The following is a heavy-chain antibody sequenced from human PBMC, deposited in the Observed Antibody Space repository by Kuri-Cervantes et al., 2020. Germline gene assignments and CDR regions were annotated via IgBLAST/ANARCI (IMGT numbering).Heavy chain of an antibody. CDR1: GGTFSSYA. J-gene: IGHJ3*02. CDR3: ASPDYGDYRAFDI. CDR2: IIPIFGTA. V-gene: IGHV1-69*05. Sequence: SVKVSCKASGGTFSSYAISWVRQAPGQGLEWMGGIIPIFGTANYAQKFQGRVTITTDESTSTAYMEVRSLRSEDTAVYYCASPDYGDYRAFDIWGQGTMVTVSS. D-gene: IGHD4-17*01.